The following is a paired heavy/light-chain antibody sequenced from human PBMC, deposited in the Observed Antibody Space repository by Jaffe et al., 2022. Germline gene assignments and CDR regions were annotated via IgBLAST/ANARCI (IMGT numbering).Heavy chain of an antibody. D-gene: IGHD3-10*01. V-gene: IGHV1-69*02. CDR2: IIPILGIA. CDR1: GGTFSSYT. CDR3: ARGGIDYYGSGSYYTPPYMDV. Sequence: QVQLVQSGAEVKKPGSSVKVSCKASGGTFSSYTISWVRQAPGQGLEWMGRIIPILGIANYAQKFQGRVTITADKSTSTAYMELSSLRSEDTAVYYCARGGIDYYGSGSYYTPPYMDVWGKGTTVTVSS. J-gene: IGHJ6*03.
Light chain of an antibody. CDR1: ALPKKY. CDR3: YSTDSSGNHRGV. J-gene: IGLJ3*02. V-gene: IGLV3-10*01. Sequence: SYELTQPPSVSVSPGQTARITCSGDALPKKYAYWYQQKSGQAPVLVIYEDSKRPSGIPERFSGSSSGTMATLTISGAQVEDEADYYCYSTDSSGNHRGVFGGGTKLTVL. CDR2: EDS.